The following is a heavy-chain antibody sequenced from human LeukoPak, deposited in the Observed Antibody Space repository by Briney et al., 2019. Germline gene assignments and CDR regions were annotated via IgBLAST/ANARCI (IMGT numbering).Heavy chain of an antibody. J-gene: IGHJ6*04. Sequence: SETLSLTCTVSGGSISSYYWSWIRQPPGKGLEWIGYIYYSGSTNYNPSLKSRVTISVDTSKNQFSLKLSSVTAADTAVYYCARDLYSGYDRYYYYGMDVWGKGTTVTVSS. D-gene: IGHD5-12*01. CDR1: GGSISSYY. V-gene: IGHV4-59*01. CDR3: ARDLYSGYDRYYYYGMDV. CDR2: IYYSGST.